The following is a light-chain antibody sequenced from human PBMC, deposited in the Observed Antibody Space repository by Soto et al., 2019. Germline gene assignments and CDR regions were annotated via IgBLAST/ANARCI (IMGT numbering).Light chain of an antibody. Sequence: QSVLTQPPSASGTPVQRVTIFCYGSSSNIGSNTVNWYQQLPGTAPKLLIYSNNQRPSGVPDRFSGSKSGTSASLAISGLQSEDEADYYCAAWDDSLNGLYVFGTGTKLTVL. J-gene: IGLJ1*01. CDR3: AAWDDSLNGLYV. V-gene: IGLV1-44*01. CDR2: SNN. CDR1: SSNIGSNT.